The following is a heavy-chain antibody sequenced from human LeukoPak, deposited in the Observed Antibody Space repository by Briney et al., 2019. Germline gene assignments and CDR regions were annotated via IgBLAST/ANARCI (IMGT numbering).Heavy chain of an antibody. J-gene: IGHJ4*02. CDR3: AKDLRGTMIAYYFDY. CDR1: GFSFSSYA. Sequence: GGSLRLSCAASGFSFSSYAMSWVRQAPGKGLEWVSAISGSGGSTYYADSVKGRFTISRDNSNNTLYLQMNSLRAEDTAVYYCAKDLRGTMIAYYFDYWGQGTLVTVSS. CDR2: ISGSGGST. D-gene: IGHD3-22*01. V-gene: IGHV3-23*01.